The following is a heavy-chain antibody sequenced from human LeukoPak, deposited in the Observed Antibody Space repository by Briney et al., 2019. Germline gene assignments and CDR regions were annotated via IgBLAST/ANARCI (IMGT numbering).Heavy chain of an antibody. J-gene: IGHJ5*02. CDR2: TYYRSKWYN. Sequence: SQTLSLTCAISGDGVSSNSAAWNWIRQSPSRGLEWLGRTYYRSKWYNDYAVSVKSRITINPDTSKNQFSLQLNSVTPEDTAVYYCARESDWPYSSSAWFDPWGQGTLVTVSS. V-gene: IGHV6-1*01. CDR1: GDGVSSNSAA. D-gene: IGHD6-6*01. CDR3: ARESDWPYSSSAWFDP.